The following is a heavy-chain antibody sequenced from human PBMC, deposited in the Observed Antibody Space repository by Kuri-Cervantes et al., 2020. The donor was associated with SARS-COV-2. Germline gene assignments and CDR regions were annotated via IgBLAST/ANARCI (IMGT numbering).Heavy chain of an antibody. V-gene: IGHV4-59*01. CDR3: ATSYGGWGSYYYGMDV. Sequence: SETLSLTCTVSGGSISSYYWSWIRQPPGKGLEWIGYIYYSGSTNYNPSLKSRVTISVDTSKNQFSLKLSSVTAADTAVYYCATSYGGWGSYYYGMDVWGQGTTVTVSS. J-gene: IGHJ6*02. D-gene: IGHD3-16*01. CDR1: GGSISSYY. CDR2: IYYSGST.